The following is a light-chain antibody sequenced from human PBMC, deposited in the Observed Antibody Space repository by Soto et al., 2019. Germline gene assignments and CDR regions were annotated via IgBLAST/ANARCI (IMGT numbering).Light chain of an antibody. J-gene: IGKJ5*01. V-gene: IGKV3-20*01. CDR2: GAS. CDR3: QQYGSSPPIT. Sequence: EIVLTQSPGTLSLSPGERATLSCRASQSVSSSYLAWYQQKPGQAPRLLIYGASSRATGIPDRFRGSGSGTDFTLTISRLEPEDFAVYYCQQYGSSPPITFGQATLLEIK. CDR1: QSVSSSY.